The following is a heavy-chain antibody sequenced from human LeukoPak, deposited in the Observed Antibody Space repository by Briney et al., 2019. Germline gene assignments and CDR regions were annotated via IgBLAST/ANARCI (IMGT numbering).Heavy chain of an antibody. CDR3: AREGPVGAYPYYDY. V-gene: IGHV4-59*08. CDR2: IADTGTT. J-gene: IGHJ4*02. CDR1: GVSLSRYY. Sequence: SETLSLTCTVSGVSLSRYYWTWIRQPPGKGLEWIAYIADTGTTNYNPSLKSRVTLSINTSKNQFSLRLASVTAADTAVYFCAREGPVGAYPYYDYWGQGLLVTVSS. D-gene: IGHD1-26*01.